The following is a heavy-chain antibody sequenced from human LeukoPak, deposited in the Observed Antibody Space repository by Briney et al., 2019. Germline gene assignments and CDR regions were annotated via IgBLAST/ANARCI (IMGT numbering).Heavy chain of an antibody. Sequence: GGSLRLPCAASGFTFSSYVMSWVRQAPGKGLEWVSAISGSGGSTYYADSVKGRFTISRDNSKNTLYLQMNSLRAEDTAVYYCAKVFYSGWYYFDYWGQGTLVTVSS. J-gene: IGHJ4*02. D-gene: IGHD6-19*01. V-gene: IGHV3-23*01. CDR2: ISGSGGST. CDR3: AKVFYSGWYYFDY. CDR1: GFTFSSYV.